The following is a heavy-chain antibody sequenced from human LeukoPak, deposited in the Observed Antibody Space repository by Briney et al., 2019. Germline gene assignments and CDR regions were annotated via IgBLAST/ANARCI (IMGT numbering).Heavy chain of an antibody. V-gene: IGHV4-59*12. CDR3: AIARSSGWYIDY. J-gene: IGHJ4*02. Sequence: PSETLSLTCTVSGGSISSYYRSWIRQPPGKGLEWIGYLYYSGSTNYNPSLKSRVTISGDTSKNQFSLKLSSVTAADTAVYYCAIARSSGWYIDYWGQGTLVTVSS. D-gene: IGHD6-19*01. CDR2: LYYSGST. CDR1: GGSISSYY.